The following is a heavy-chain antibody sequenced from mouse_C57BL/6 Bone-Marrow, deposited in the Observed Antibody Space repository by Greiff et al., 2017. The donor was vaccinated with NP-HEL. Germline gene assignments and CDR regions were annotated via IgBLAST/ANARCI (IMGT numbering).Heavy chain of an antibody. D-gene: IGHD1-1*01. Sequence: EVQLVESGGDLVKPGGSLKLSCAASGFTFSSYGMSWVRQTPDKRLEWVATISSGGSYTYYPDSLKGRFTISRDNTKNTLYLQMSSLKSEDTAMYYCARHEDYYGSKGNWGKGTSVTVAS. CDR2: ISSGGSYT. V-gene: IGHV5-6*01. CDR3: ARHEDYYGSKGN. J-gene: IGHJ4*01. CDR1: GFTFSSYG.